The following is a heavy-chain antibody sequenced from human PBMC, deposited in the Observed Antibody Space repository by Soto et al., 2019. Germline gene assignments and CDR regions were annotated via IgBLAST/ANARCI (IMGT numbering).Heavy chain of an antibody. CDR1: GVSISSRGSMSGRSFY. V-gene: IGHV4-39*07. Sequence: PSETLSLTCTVSGVSISSRGSMSGRSFYWGWMRQPPGKGLEWIASISYSDGSFYNSSLKSRLTISVDTSKNQFSLSLRSVTAADTAVYYCARGTGGYSYGRRWFWFDPWGQGTLVTVSS. D-gene: IGHD5-18*01. CDR3: ARGTGGYSYGRRWFWFDP. CDR2: ISYSDGS. J-gene: IGHJ5*02.